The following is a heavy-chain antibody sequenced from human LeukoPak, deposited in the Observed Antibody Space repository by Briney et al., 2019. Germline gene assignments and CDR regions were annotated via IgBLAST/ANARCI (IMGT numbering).Heavy chain of an antibody. J-gene: IGHJ6*02. CDR2: IYYSGST. V-gene: IGHV4-39*07. D-gene: IGHD5-12*01. CDR1: GDSISRRSYY. CDR3: ARVVVATDYYGMDV. Sequence: SETLSLTCTVSGDSISRRSYYWGWVRQPPGKGLEWIGSIYYSGSTYYNPSLKSRVTISVDTSKNQFSLKLSSVTAADTAVYYCARVVVATDYYGMDVWGQGTTVTVSS.